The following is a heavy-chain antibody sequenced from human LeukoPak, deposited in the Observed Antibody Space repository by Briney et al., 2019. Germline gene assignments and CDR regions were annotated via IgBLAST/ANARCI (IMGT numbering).Heavy chain of an antibody. V-gene: IGHV1-2*06. J-gene: IGHJ4*02. CDR2: INPNSGGT. Sequence: ASVKVSCKASGYTFTDYYMHWVRQAPGQGLEWMGRINPNSGGTNYAQKFRGRVTMTRDTSISTAYMELSRLRSDDTAVYYCARVYYGSGSYYRYVDYWGQGTLVTVSS. CDR3: ARVYYGSGSYYRYVDY. D-gene: IGHD3-10*01. CDR1: GYTFTDYY.